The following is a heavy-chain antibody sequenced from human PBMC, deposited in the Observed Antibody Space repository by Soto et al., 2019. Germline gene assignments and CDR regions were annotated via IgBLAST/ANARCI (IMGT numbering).Heavy chain of an antibody. CDR3: TRRYCGGDCYPSERYFQH. D-gene: IGHD2-21*02. CDR2: IYYSGST. V-gene: IGHV4-59*08. J-gene: IGHJ1*01. CDR1: GGSISSYY. Sequence: SETLSLTCTVSGGSISSYYWSWIRQPPGKGLEWIGYIYYSGSTYYNPSLESRVTISVDSSKNHFSLRLSSVTAADTAMYYCTRRYCGGDCYPSERYFQHWGQGTLVTVSS.